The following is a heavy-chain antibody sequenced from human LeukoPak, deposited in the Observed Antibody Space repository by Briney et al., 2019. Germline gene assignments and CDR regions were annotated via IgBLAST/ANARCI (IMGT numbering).Heavy chain of an antibody. D-gene: IGHD5-18*01. CDR3: ARDNGYSYGSDIYWYFGL. CDR1: GGSLSNYY. J-gene: IGHJ2*01. V-gene: IGHV4-59*01. Sequence: PSETLSLTRTVSGGSLSNYYWSWIRQPPGKGLEWIGYIYYGGSTNYNPSLKSRVTMSVDTSKNQFSLKLSSVTAADTAVYYCARDNGYSYGSDIYWYFGLWGRGTLVTVSS. CDR2: IYYGGST.